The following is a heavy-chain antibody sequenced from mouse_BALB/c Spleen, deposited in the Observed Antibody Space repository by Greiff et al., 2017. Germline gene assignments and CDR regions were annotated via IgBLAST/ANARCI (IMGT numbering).Heavy chain of an antibody. Sequence: EVQGVESGGGLVQPGGSLRLSCAPSGFTFTDYYMSWVRQPPGKALEWLGFIRNKANGYTTEYSASVKGRFTISRDNSQSILYLQMNTLRAEDSATYYCARSGYYDYDGTWFAYWGQGTLVTVSA. D-gene: IGHD2-4*01. V-gene: IGHV7-3*02. J-gene: IGHJ3*01. CDR3: ARSGYYDYDGTWFAY. CDR2: IRNKANGYTT. CDR1: GFTFTDYY.